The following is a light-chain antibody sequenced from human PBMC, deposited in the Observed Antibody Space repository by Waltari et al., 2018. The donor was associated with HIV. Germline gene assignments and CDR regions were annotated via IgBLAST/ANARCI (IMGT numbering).Light chain of an antibody. CDR1: QSISAK. Sequence: EIVMTQSPPTLSVSPGQRVTLSCRASQSISAKVAWYQQRPGQAPRLLIYEAATRPTGIPARFSGSGSGTEFTLTISSLQSEDFAAYLCQQYDSGPRGITFGQGTMLEIK. V-gene: IGKV3-15*01. CDR3: QQYDSGPRGIT. J-gene: IGKJ2*01. CDR2: EAA.